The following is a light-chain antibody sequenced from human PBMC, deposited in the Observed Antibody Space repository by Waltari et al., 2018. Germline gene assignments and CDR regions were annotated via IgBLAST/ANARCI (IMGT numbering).Light chain of an antibody. CDR2: EVI. Sequence: QSALTQPASVSGPPGQSITISCTGTTSDVGTSDRAHWYQHHPGNAPKLLICEVIKRPSGVSSRFSGSKSGSTASLIISGLQPDDEADYYCCSYAGRGTYVFGSGTKVTVL. V-gene: IGLV2-23*02. CDR3: CSYAGRGTYV. CDR1: TSDVGTSDR. J-gene: IGLJ1*01.